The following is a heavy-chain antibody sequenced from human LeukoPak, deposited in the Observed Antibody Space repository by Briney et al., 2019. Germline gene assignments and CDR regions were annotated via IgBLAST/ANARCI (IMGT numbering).Heavy chain of an antibody. J-gene: IGHJ5*02. Sequence: PGGSLRLSCAASGFTFSNYAMSWVRQAPGKGLEWVSAISGSGGSTYYADSVRGRFTVSRDNSKNTLYLQVNSLRVEDTAVYYCTREGMGTTFSAWFDPWGQGTLVTVPS. CDR3: TREGMGTTFSAWFDP. D-gene: IGHD1-7*01. CDR2: ISGSGGST. V-gene: IGHV3-23*01. CDR1: GFTFSNYA.